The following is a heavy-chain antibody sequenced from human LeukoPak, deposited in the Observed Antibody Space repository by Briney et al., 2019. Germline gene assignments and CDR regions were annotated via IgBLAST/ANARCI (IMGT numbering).Heavy chain of an antibody. CDR1: GFTFSSYG. V-gene: IGHV3-30*03. Sequence: PGRSLRLSCAASGFTFSSYGMHWVRQAPGKGLEWVAVISYDGSNKYYADSVKGRFTISRDNSKNTLYLQMNSLRAEDTAVYYCARENYYDGSGSPSASAPVDHWGQGTLVTVSS. J-gene: IGHJ4*02. CDR2: ISYDGSNK. D-gene: IGHD3-22*01. CDR3: ARENYYDGSGSPSASAPVDH.